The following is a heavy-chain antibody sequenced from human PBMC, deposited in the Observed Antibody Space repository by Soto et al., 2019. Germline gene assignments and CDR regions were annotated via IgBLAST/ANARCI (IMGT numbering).Heavy chain of an antibody. CDR2: IYYSGST. V-gene: IGHV4-31*03. D-gene: IGHD3-22*01. Sequence: SETLSLTCTVSGGSISSGGYYWSWIRQHPGKGLEWIGYIYYSGSTYYNPSLKSRVTISVDTSKNQFSLKLSSVTAADTAVYYCARGDSSGYHPTDFDYWGQGTLVTVSS. CDR1: GGSISSGGYY. CDR3: ARGDSSGYHPTDFDY. J-gene: IGHJ4*02.